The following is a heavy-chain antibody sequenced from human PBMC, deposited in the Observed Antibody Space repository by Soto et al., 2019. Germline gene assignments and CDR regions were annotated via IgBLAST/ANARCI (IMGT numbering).Heavy chain of an antibody. CDR2: INAGNGNT. J-gene: IGHJ5*02. D-gene: IGHD2-2*01. CDR1: GYTFTSYA. V-gene: IGHV1-3*01. Sequence: ASVKVSCKASGYTFTSYAMHWVRQAPGQRLEWMGWINAGNGNTKYSQKFQGRVTITRDTSASTAYMELSSLRSEDTAVYCCAGDPGWYCSSTSCYGWFDPWGQGTLVTVSS. CDR3: AGDPGWYCSSTSCYGWFDP.